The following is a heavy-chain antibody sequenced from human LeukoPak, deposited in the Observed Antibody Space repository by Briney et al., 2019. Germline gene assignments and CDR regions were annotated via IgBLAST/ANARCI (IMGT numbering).Heavy chain of an antibody. V-gene: IGHV3-7*03. J-gene: IGHJ4*02. CDR2: IKQDGSEK. D-gene: IGHD3-3*01. CDR3: AKGQGGDFWSGSAYFD. CDR1: GFTFSSYS. Sequence: GGSLRLSCAASGFTFSSYSMNWVRQAPGKGLEWVANIKQDGSEKYYVDSVKGRFTISRDNSKNTLYLQMNSLRPEDTAVYYCAKGQGGDFWSGSAYFDWGQGSLVTVSS.